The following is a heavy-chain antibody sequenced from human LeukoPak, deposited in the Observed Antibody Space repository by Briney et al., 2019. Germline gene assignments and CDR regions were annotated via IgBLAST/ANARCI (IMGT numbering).Heavy chain of an antibody. CDR3: TKLARAPRDFDY. V-gene: IGHV3-72*01. J-gene: IGHJ4*01. CDR2: SRDKGNSYTT. Sequence: GGSLRLSCAASGFTFSDHYIDWVRQAPGKGLEWVGGSRDKGNSYTTAYAASVRGRFTISRDDSKNSLYLQMNSLKIEDTAVYYCTKLARAPRDFDYWGQGTLVTVSS. D-gene: IGHD3-10*01. CDR1: GFTFSDHY.